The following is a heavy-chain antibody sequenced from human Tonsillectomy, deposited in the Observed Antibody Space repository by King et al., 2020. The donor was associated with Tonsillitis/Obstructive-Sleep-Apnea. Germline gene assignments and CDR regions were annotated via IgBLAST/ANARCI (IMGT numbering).Heavy chain of an antibody. V-gene: IGHV3-9*03. J-gene: IGHJ3*01. D-gene: IGHD6-6*01. Sequence: VQLVESGGGLLQPGRSLRLSCAASGFTFDDYAMHWVRRAPGKGLEWVSGISWNSGTTGYAESVKGRFTISRDNARNSLYLQMNILRPEDMALYYCAKAMGYSRSSTHAVADHAFDVWGPGTMVTVSS. CDR1: GFTFDDYA. CDR3: AKAMGYSRSSTHAVADHAFDV. CDR2: ISWNSGTT.